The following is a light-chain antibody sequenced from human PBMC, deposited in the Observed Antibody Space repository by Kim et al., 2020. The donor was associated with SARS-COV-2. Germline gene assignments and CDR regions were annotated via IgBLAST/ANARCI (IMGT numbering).Light chain of an antibody. CDR1: TGAVTSGHF. J-gene: IGLJ2*01. CDR2: DTD. V-gene: IGLV7-46*01. Sequence: PGATATLTCDSNTGAVTSGHFPYWFQQKPGQAPRTLIYDTDKRHSWTPARFSGSLLGGKAALTLSAAQAEDEADYYCLLSYSDSRVFGGGTQLTVL. CDR3: LLSYSDSRV.